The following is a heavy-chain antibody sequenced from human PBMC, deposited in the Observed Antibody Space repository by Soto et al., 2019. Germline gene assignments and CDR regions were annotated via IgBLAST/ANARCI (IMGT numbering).Heavy chain of an antibody. V-gene: IGHV3-66*04. Sequence: EVQLVESGGGLVQPGGSLRLSCAASGVTVSSNYMSLVRQAPGKGLECVSVIYSGGSTYYADSVKGRFTISRDNSKNTLYIQMNSMRAEDTAVYYCARHGYNYGGGYFDYWGQGTLVTVSS. D-gene: IGHD5-18*01. CDR1: GVTVSSNY. CDR2: IYSGGST. CDR3: ARHGYNYGGGYFDY. J-gene: IGHJ4*02.